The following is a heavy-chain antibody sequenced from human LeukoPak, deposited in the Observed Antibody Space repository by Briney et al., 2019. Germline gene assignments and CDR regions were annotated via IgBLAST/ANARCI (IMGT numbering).Heavy chain of an antibody. V-gene: IGHV4-39*07. D-gene: IGHD4-17*01. J-gene: IGHJ4*02. CDR1: GGSISSSSYY. CDR3: VRNGYYSADS. CDR2: IYYSGST. Sequence: SETLSLTCTVSGGSISSSSYYWGWIRQPPGKGLEWIGSIYYSGSTYYNPSLKSRVTISVDKSKNQFSLMLTSVTAADTAVYYCVRNGYYSADSWGQGTLVTVSS.